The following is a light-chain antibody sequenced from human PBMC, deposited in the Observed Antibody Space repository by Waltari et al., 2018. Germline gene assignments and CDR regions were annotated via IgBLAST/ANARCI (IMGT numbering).Light chain of an antibody. V-gene: IGKV1-5*03. CDR2: KAS. CDR3: QQYNSYSLLS. CDR1: QSINKW. J-gene: IGKJ4*01. Sequence: DIQMTQSPSTLSASVGDRFSINCWASQSINKWLAWYQQKPGKAPKLLIYKASSLESGVPSRFSGSGSGTEFTLTISSLQPDDFATYCCQQYNSYSLLSFGGGTKVEIK.